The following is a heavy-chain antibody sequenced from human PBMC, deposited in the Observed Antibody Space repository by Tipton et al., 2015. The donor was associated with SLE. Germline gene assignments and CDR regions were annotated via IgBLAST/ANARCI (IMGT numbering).Heavy chain of an antibody. V-gene: IGHV3-53*01. CDR2: IYSGGST. CDR3: AKTELRKAFDI. D-gene: IGHD1-14*01. J-gene: IGHJ3*02. Sequence: SLRLSCVGSGFTFSSNYMSWVRQAPGKGLEWVSIIYSGGSTYYADSVKGRFTISRDNAKNSLYLQMNSLRAEDTALYYCAKTELRKAFDIWGQGTMVTVSS. CDR1: GFTFSSNY.